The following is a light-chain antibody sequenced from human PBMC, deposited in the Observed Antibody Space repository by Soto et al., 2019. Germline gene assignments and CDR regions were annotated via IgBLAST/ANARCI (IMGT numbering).Light chain of an antibody. Sequence: EIVLTQSPGTLSLSPGERATLSCRASQSVSSRYLDWYQQKPGQAPRLLIYGASSRATGIPDRFSGSGSGTVFTLTISRLEPEDFAVYYCQQYANSPLTFGQGTKVEIK. CDR2: GAS. CDR1: QSVSSRY. J-gene: IGKJ1*01. CDR3: QQYANSPLT. V-gene: IGKV3-20*01.